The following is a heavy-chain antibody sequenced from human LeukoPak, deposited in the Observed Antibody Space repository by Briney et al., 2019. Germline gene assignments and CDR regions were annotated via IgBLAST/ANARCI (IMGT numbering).Heavy chain of an antibody. J-gene: IGHJ4*02. CDR1: GFTFSSYA. Sequence: GGSLRLSCAASGFTFSSYAMSWVRQAPGKGLEWVSGISGSGGSTYYADSVKGRFTISRDNSKNTLFLQVNSLRAEDTAVYYCTIAGRGISDYYSDYWGQGTLVTVSS. V-gene: IGHV3-23*01. CDR3: TIAGRGISDYYSDY. D-gene: IGHD2-15*01. CDR2: ISGSGGST.